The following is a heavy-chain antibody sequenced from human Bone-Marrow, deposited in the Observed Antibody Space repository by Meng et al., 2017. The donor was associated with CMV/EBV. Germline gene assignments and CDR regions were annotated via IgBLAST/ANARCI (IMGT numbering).Heavy chain of an antibody. V-gene: IGHV4-61*05. CDR3: ARSPPRGMVREPRDAFDI. D-gene: IGHD3-10*01. J-gene: IGHJ3*02. Sequence: SETLSLTCTVSGGSISSSSYYWGWIRQPPGKGLEWIGYIYYSGSTNYNPSLKSRVTISVDTSKNQFSLKLSSVTAADTAVYYCARSPPRGMVREPRDAFDIWGQGTMVTVSS. CDR2: IYYSGST. CDR1: GGSISSSSYY.